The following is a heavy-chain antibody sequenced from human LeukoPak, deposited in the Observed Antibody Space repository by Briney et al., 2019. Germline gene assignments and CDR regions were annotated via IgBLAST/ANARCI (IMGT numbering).Heavy chain of an antibody. Sequence: GRSLRLSCAASGFTFSSYGMHWVRQAPGKGLEWVAVISYDGSNKYYADSVKGRFTMSRDNAKNTLYLQMNSLRAEDSAVYYCARSEYSFDYWGQGTLVTVSS. CDR3: ARSEYSFDY. CDR2: ISYDGSNK. CDR1: GFTFSSYG. J-gene: IGHJ4*02. V-gene: IGHV3-30*03.